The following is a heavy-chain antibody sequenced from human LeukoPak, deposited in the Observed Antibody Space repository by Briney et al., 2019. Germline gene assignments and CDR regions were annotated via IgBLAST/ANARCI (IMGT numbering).Heavy chain of an antibody. CDR1: GFTFNTYS. CDR2: ISRASESI. CDR3: ARHQLVYYYMDV. J-gene: IGHJ6*03. D-gene: IGHD2-2*01. V-gene: IGHV3-21*01. Sequence: GGSLRLSCAASGFTFNTYSMRWVRQAPGKGLEWVSIISRASESIFYADSVKGRFTIFRDNAKNSLYLQMNSLRAEDTAVYYCARHQLVYYYMDVWGKGTTVTVSS.